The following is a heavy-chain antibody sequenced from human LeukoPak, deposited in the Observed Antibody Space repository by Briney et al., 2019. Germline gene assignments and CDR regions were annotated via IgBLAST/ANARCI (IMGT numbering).Heavy chain of an antibody. CDR1: GFSVSSNY. D-gene: IGHD2-15*01. V-gene: IGHV3-66*02. Sequence: GRSLRLSCAGSGFSVSSNYMNWVRQAPGKGLEWVSAIYTGGTTYYADSVKGRFTISRDNSKNTLYLEMNSLRAEDTAVYYCATDKLGSGYASDFDYWGQGTLVTVSS. J-gene: IGHJ4*02. CDR2: IYTGGTT. CDR3: ATDKLGSGYASDFDY.